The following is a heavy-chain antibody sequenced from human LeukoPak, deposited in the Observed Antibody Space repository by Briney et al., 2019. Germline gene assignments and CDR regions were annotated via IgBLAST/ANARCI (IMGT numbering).Heavy chain of an antibody. CDR3: ARGGSVFGVVTPPAFDI. J-gene: IGHJ3*02. Sequence: PSETLSLTCTVSGGSISSYYWSWIRQPAGKGLEWIGRIYTSGSTNYNPSLKSRVTTSVDTSKNQFSLKLSSVTAADTAVYYCARGGSVFGVVTPPAFDIWGQGTMVTVSS. CDR2: IYTSGST. V-gene: IGHV4-4*07. D-gene: IGHD3-3*01. CDR1: GGSISSYY.